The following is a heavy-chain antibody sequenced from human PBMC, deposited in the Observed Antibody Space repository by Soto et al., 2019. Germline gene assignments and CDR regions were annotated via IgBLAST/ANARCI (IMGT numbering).Heavy chain of an antibody. V-gene: IGHV3-23*01. D-gene: IGHD6-19*01. J-gene: IGHJ4*02. CDR1: GFTFSSYA. CDR2: ISGSGVST. Sequence: GGSLRLSCAASGFTFSSYAMSWVRQAPGKGLEWVSGISGSGVSTHYADSVKGRLTISRDNSKNTLYLQMNSLRAEDTAVYYCSKEVGYSSGYDYFDYWGQGTLVTVSS. CDR3: SKEVGYSSGYDYFDY.